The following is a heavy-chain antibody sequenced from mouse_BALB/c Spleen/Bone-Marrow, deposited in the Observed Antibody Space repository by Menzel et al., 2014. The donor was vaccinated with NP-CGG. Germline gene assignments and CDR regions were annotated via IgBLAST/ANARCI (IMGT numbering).Heavy chain of an antibody. V-gene: IGHV2-9*02. CDR3: AGDYSGGLYARDN. D-gene: IGHD1-1*02. CDR1: GFSLTSYG. J-gene: IGHJ4*01. CDR2: VWAGGST. Sequence: VQLQQSGPGLVAPSQSLSITCTVSGFSLTSYGVHWVHQPPGKGLEWLGVVWAGGSTNYNSALMSRLSISKDNSKSQVFLKMNILKLGDPALYYGAGDYSGGLYARDNGGKEPSAPV.